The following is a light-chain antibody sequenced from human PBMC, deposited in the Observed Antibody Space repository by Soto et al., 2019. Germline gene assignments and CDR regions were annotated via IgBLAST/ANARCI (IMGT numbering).Light chain of an antibody. CDR2: DAS. J-gene: IGKJ4*01. V-gene: IGKV3-11*01. CDR3: QQRNTWPLT. CDR1: QSVSSY. Sequence: EIVLTQSPATLSLSPGERATLSCRASQSVSSYLAWYQHKPGQAPRLLIYDASSRATGIPARFSGSGSGTDFTLTISSLEPEDFAVYYCQQRNTWPLTFGGGTKVEI.